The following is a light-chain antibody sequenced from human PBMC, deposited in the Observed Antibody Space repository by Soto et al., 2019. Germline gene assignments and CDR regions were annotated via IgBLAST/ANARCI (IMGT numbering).Light chain of an antibody. Sequence: QPVLTQSPSASASLGASVKLTCTLSSGHSNYAIAWHQQQPEKGPRYLMNLKSDGSHSKGDGIPDRFSGSSSGAERYLTISSLQSEDEADYYCQTWGTGILVFGTGNKLTVL. V-gene: IGLV4-69*01. CDR2: LKSDGSH. J-gene: IGLJ1*01. CDR3: QTWGTGILV. CDR1: SGHSNYA.